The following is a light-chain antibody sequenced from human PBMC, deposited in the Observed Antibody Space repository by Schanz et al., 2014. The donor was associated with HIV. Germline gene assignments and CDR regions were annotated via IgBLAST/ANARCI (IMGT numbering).Light chain of an antibody. Sequence: NFMLTQPHSVSESPGKTVTISCTRSSGSIASDYVQWYQHRPGSAPTTLIYENNQRHSGVPDRFSGSIDSSSNSASLTISGLETEDEADYFCHSSDGLNLGVFGGGTKVTVL. V-gene: IGLV6-57*04. CDR1: SGSIASDY. J-gene: IGLJ3*02. CDR3: HSSDGLNLGV. CDR2: ENN.